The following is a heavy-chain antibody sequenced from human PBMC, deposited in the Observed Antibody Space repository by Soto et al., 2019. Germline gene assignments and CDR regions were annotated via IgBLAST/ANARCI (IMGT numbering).Heavy chain of an antibody. D-gene: IGHD3-3*01. CDR2: IIPIFGTA. CDR3: ARARSDYDFWSGYPMDYYYYGMDV. J-gene: IGHJ6*02. Sequence: QVQLVQSGAEVKKPGSSVKVSCKASGGTFSSYAISWVRQAPGQGLEWMGGIIPIFGTANYAQKFQGRVTITADESTSTAYMELSSLRSEDTAVYYCARARSDYDFWSGYPMDYYYYGMDVWGQGTTVTVSS. V-gene: IGHV1-69*01. CDR1: GGTFSSYA.